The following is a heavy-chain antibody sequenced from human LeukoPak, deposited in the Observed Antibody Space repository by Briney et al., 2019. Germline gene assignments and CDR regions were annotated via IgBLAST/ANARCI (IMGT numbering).Heavy chain of an antibody. CDR1: GFTFSSYA. CDR3: ARDWRGSGSYYFDY. V-gene: IGHV3-30*04. CDR2: ISYDGSNK. J-gene: IGHJ4*02. Sequence: PGGSLRLSCAASGFTFSSYAMHWVRQAPGKGLEWVAVISYDGSNKYYADSVKGRFTISRDNSKNTLYLQMNSLRAEDTAVYYCARDWRGSGSYYFDYWGQGTQVTVSS. D-gene: IGHD3-10*01.